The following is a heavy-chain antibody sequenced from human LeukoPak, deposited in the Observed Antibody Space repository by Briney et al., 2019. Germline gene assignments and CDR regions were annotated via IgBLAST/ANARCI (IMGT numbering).Heavy chain of an antibody. J-gene: IGHJ6*03. CDR1: GGSFSGYS. CDR2: INHSGGT. D-gene: IGHD7-27*01. V-gene: IGHV4-34*01. CDR3: ARDLGLNYYMDV. Sequence: SETLSLTCAVYGGSFSGYSWNWIRQPPVKGLEWIGEINHSGGTNYNPSLKSRVTISVDTSKNQFSLKLSSVTAADTAVYYCARDLGLNYYMDVWGKGTTVTVSS.